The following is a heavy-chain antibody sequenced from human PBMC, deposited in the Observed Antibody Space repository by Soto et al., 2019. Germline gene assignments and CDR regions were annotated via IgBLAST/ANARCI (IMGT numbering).Heavy chain of an antibody. V-gene: IGHV3-23*01. D-gene: IGHD3-22*01. CDR3: AGLSYDSSGYLNWFDP. Sequence: GGSLRLSCAASGFTFSSYWMHWVRQAPGKGLEWVSAISGSGGSTYYADSVKGRFTISRDNSKNTLYLQMNSLRAEDTAVYYCAGLSYDSSGYLNWFDPWGQGTLVTVSS. CDR1: GFTFSSYW. J-gene: IGHJ5*02. CDR2: ISGSGGST.